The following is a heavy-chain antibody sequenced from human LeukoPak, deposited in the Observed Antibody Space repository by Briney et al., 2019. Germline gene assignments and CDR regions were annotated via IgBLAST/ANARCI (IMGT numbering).Heavy chain of an antibody. D-gene: IGHD3-22*01. CDR1: GYTFTSYG. J-gene: IGHJ4*02. CDR3: ARSIWSYYDSSGHLGSDY. CDR2: ISAYNGNT. V-gene: IGHV1-18*01. Sequence: GASVKVSCKASGYTFTSYGISWVRQAPGQGLEWMGWISAYNGNTNYAQKPQGRVTMTTDTSTSTAYMELRSLRSDDTAVYYCARSIWSYYDSSGHLGSDYWGQGTLVTVSS.